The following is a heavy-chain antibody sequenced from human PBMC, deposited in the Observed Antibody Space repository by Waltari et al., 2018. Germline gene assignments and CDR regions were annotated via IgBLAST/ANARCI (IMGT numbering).Heavy chain of an antibody. J-gene: IGHJ3*02. CDR1: GGSISSYY. CDR2: IYTSGST. CDR3: ARERRYYYDNRGWSCAAFDI. D-gene: IGHD3-22*01. Sequence: QVQLQESGPGLVKPSETLSLTCTVSGGSISSYYWSWIRQPAGKVLEWIGRIYTSGSTNYNPSLKSRVTMSVDTSKNQFSLKLSSVTAADTAVYYCARERRYYYDNRGWSCAAFDIWGQGTMVTVSS. V-gene: IGHV4-4*07.